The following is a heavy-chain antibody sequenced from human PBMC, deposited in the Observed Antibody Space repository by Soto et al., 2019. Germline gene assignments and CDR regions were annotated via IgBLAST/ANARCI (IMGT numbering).Heavy chain of an antibody. CDR2: ISWNSASI. CDR3: AKDYSNYVGPFDS. CDR1: GFTFSIYA. V-gene: IGHV3-9*01. D-gene: IGHD4-4*01. Sequence: PWGSLILSCSASGFTFSIYAMHWVRQAPGKGLEWVSGISWNSASIDYADSVKGRFTISRDNAKHFLYLQMNSLRPEDTALYYCAKDYSNYVGPFDSWGQGNLVTVSS. J-gene: IGHJ4*02.